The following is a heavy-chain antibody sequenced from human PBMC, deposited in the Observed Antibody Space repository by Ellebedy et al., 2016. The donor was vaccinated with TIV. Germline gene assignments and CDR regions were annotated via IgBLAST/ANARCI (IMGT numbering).Heavy chain of an antibody. D-gene: IGHD3-10*01. CDR2: ISWNSGTI. Sequence: SLKISCAASGFTFDDYAMHWVRQAPGKGLEWVSGISWNSGTIYYADSVKGRFTISRDNAKNSLYLQMNSLRAEDTAVYYCARDTVLRGVLEYFDYWGQGTLVTVSS. J-gene: IGHJ4*02. CDR3: ARDTVLRGVLEYFDY. CDR1: GFTFDDYA. V-gene: IGHV3-9*01.